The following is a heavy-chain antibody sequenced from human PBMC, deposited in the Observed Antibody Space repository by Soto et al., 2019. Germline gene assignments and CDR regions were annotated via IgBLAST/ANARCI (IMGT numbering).Heavy chain of an antibody. CDR2: IYWDDDK. Sequence: QITLKESGPTRVRPTQTLALTCTFSGFSLTTSGVGVGWIRKTPGKALEWLAVIYWDDDKRYSPSLKSRLTITQXXSXNXEVLTMADMDPVDTATYFCAHRGYMYGNWDHGYFDYWGQGTLVTVSS. CDR1: GFSLTTSGVG. V-gene: IGHV2-5*02. J-gene: IGHJ4*02. D-gene: IGHD5-18*01. CDR3: AHRGYMYGNWDHGYFDY.